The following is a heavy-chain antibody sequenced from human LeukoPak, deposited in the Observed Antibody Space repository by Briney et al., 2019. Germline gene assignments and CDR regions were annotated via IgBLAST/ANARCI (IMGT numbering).Heavy chain of an antibody. J-gene: IGHJ5*02. CDR3: ARGGYYGSGNDFRFDP. CDR1: GGSISSYY. CDR2: IYYSGST. Sequence: KSSETLSLTCTVSGGSISSYYWSWIRQPPGKGLEWIGYIYYSGSTNYNPSLKSRVTISVDTSKNQFSLKLTSVTAADTAVYLCARGGYYGSGNDFRFDPWGQGTLVTVSS. D-gene: IGHD3-10*01. V-gene: IGHV4-59*01.